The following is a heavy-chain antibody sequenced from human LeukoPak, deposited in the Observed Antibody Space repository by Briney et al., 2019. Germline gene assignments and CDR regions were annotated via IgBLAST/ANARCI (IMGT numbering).Heavy chain of an antibody. V-gene: IGHV3-74*01. CDR2: INNDGSST. D-gene: IGHD3-22*01. Sequence: PGGSLRLSCAASGFTFSDYWMHWVRQAPGKGLVWVSRINNDGSSTSSADSVKGRFTFSRDNAKNTLYLQMNSLKAEDTAVYYCARESPSGSDAFDFWGQGTMVTVSS. CDR3: ARESPSGSDAFDF. J-gene: IGHJ3*01. CDR1: GFTFSDYW.